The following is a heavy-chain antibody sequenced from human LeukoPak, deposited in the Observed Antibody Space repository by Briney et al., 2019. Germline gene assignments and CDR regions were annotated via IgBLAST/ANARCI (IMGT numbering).Heavy chain of an antibody. D-gene: IGHD4-17*01. CDR1: GFTFSSYA. Sequence: GGSLRLSCAASGFTFSSYAMSWVRQAPGKGLEWVSSITGSSASTYYADSVKGRFSISRDTSKNTLYLQMNSLRAEDMAVYYCAKNSGDYVSGGFDYWGQGTLVTVSS. J-gene: IGHJ4*02. V-gene: IGHV3-23*01. CDR2: ITGSSAST. CDR3: AKNSGDYVSGGFDY.